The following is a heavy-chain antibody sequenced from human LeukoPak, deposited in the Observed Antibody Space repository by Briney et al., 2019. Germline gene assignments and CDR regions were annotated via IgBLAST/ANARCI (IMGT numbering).Heavy chain of an antibody. J-gene: IGHJ4*02. CDR2: ISSGSGYI. CDR1: GFTFSSYN. CDR3: ARSPYPTIQYPSDY. V-gene: IGHV3-21*01. D-gene: IGHD5-12*01. Sequence: PGGSLRLSCVASGFTFSSYNMNWVRQAPGKGPEWVSSISSGSGYIYYADSVKGRFTISRDNTKNSLFLQMNSLRAEDTAVYYCARSPYPTIQYPSDYWGQGTLVTVSS.